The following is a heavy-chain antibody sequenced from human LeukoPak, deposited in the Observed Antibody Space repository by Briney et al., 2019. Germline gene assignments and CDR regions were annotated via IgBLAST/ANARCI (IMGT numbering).Heavy chain of an antibody. D-gene: IGHD5-12*01. J-gene: IGHJ6*02. Sequence: ASVKVSCKASGYTFTGYYMHWVRQAPGQGLEWMGWINPGTGATDIAQKFQGRVTMTRDTSISAAYMELSRLRSDDTAVYYCTREDSGYDPNTYYYGMDVWGQGTTVTVSS. CDR1: GYTFTGYY. CDR2: INPGTGAT. CDR3: TREDSGYDPNTYYYGMDV. V-gene: IGHV1-2*02.